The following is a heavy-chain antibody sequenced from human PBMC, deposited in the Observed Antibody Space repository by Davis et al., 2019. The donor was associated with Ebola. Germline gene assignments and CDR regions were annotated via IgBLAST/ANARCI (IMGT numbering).Heavy chain of an antibody. CDR2: IIPIFGTA. J-gene: IGHJ5*02. Sequence: AASVKVSCKASGGTFSSYAISWVRQAPGQGLEWMGGIIPIFGTANYAQKFQGRVTMTRDTSTSTVYMELSSLRSEDTAVYYCARGPLVLRFLEWPTVWFDPWGQGTLVTVSS. V-gene: IGHV1-69*05. CDR3: ARGPLVLRFLEWPTVWFDP. D-gene: IGHD3-3*01. CDR1: GGTFSSYA.